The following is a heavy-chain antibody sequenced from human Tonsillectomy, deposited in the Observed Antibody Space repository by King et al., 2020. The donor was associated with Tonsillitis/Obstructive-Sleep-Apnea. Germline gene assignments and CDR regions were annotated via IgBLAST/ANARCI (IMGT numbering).Heavy chain of an antibody. CDR3: AKDLVPVVIRGFDY. CDR2: ISGSGGST. J-gene: IGHJ4*02. Sequence: VQLVESGGGLVQPGGSLRLSCAASGFTFSSYAMSWVRQAPGKGLEWVSAISGSGGSTYHAESVKGRFTISRENSNNTVYLQMNSLRAEDTAVYFCAKDLVPVVIRGFDYWGQGTLVTVSS. D-gene: IGHD2-2*02. CDR1: GFTFSSYA. V-gene: IGHV3-23*04.